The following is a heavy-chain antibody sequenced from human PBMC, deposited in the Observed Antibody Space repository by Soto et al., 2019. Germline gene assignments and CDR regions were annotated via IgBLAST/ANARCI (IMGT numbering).Heavy chain of an antibody. Sequence: QVQLQESGPGLVKPSETLSLTCTVSGGSISSYYWSWIRQPPGKGLEWIGYIYYSGSTNYNPSLKSRVTISVDTSKNQFSLKLSSVTAADTAVYYCAREAWCSGGSCHTRGLDYWGQGTLVTVSS. CDR3: AREAWCSGGSCHTRGLDY. D-gene: IGHD2-15*01. J-gene: IGHJ4*02. CDR2: IYYSGST. V-gene: IGHV4-59*01. CDR1: GGSISSYY.